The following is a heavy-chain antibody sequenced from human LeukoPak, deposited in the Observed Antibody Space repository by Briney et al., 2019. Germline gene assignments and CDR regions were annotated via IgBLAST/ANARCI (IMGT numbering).Heavy chain of an antibody. CDR1: GYTFTGYY. Sequence: ASVKVSCKASGYTFTGYYMHWVRQAPGQGLEWMGWINPNSGGTNYAQKFQGRVTMTRDTSISTAYMELSRLRSDDTAVYYCARERLPGIAAAGIDYWGQGTLVTVSS. CDR2: INPNSGGT. CDR3: ARERLPGIAAAGIDY. V-gene: IGHV1-2*02. J-gene: IGHJ4*02. D-gene: IGHD6-13*01.